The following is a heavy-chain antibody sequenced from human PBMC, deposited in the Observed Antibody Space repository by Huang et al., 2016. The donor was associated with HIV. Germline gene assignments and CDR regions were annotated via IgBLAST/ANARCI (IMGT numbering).Heavy chain of an antibody. CDR3: AKDGRGSGTYYDYFEY. V-gene: IGHV3-30*18. Sequence: QVQLVESGGGVVQPGRSLRLSCAAFGFTFNKFDIHWVRQAPGKGLEWVAIISYDGSSKYHADSVKGRVTISRDNSKNTVYLQMKSLRVEDTAVYYCAKDGRGSGTYYDYFEYWGQGTLVTVSS. CDR2: ISYDGSSK. D-gene: IGHD1-26*01. J-gene: IGHJ4*02. CDR1: GFTFNKFD.